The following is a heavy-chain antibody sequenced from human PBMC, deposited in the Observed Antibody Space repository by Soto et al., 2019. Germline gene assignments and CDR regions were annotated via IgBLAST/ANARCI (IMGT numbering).Heavy chain of an antibody. CDR3: VKDLRPNRGWFGP. Sequence: GSLRLSCAASGFNFYNYAMTWVRQAPGKGLEWVSGISGDGTRTYYGDSVKGRFTISRDNSKNTVFLQMNSLRAEDTALYYCVKDLRPNRGWFGPWGQGTRVTVSS. CDR2: ISGDGTRT. D-gene: IGHD3-3*01. V-gene: IGHV3-23*01. CDR1: GFNFYNYA. J-gene: IGHJ5*02.